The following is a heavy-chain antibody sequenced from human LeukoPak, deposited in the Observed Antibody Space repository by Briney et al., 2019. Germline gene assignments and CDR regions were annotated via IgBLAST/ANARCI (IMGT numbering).Heavy chain of an antibody. CDR1: GGSFSGYY. J-gene: IGHJ3*02. D-gene: IGHD3-3*01. Sequence: PSETLSLTCAVYGGSFSGYYWSWIRQPPGKGLEWIGEINHSGSTNYNPSLKSRVTISVDTSKNQFSLKLSSVTAADTAVYYCARDGKWDFWSGYSGPDAFDIWGQGTMVTVSS. V-gene: IGHV4-34*01. CDR2: INHSGST. CDR3: ARDGKWDFWSGYSGPDAFDI.